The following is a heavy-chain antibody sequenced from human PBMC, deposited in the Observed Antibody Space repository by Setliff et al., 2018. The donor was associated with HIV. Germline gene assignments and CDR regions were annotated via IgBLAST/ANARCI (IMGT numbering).Heavy chain of an antibody. J-gene: IGHJ4*02. D-gene: IGHD1-26*01. CDR3: ARHYNVNYYVRKDFDY. V-gene: IGHV4-39*01. Sequence: SETLSLTCTVSGGSMSTSYYWGWVRQPPGKGLEWIGSIYYSGSTYYNPSLKSRLTISVDTSRNQFSLKLSSLTAADTAVYYCARHYNVNYYVRKDFDYWGQGILVTVSS. CDR2: IYYSGST. CDR1: GGSMSTSYY.